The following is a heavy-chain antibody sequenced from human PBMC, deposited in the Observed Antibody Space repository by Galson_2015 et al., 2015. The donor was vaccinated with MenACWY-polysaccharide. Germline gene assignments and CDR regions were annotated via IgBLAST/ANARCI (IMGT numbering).Heavy chain of an antibody. CDR2: ISYDGSNK. J-gene: IGHJ4*02. CDR3: AKEYYYDSSGYPDY. CDR1: GFTFSSYG. V-gene: IGHV3-30*18. D-gene: IGHD3-22*01. Sequence: SLRLSCAASGFTFSSYGMHWVRPAPGKGLEWVAVISYDGSNKYYADSVKGRFTISRDNSKNTLYLQMNSLRAEDTAVYYCAKEYYYDSSGYPDYWGQGTLVTVSS.